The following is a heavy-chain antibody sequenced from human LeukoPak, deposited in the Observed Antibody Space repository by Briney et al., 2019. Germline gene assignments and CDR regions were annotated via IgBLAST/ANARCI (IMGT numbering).Heavy chain of an antibody. V-gene: IGHV3-30*02. D-gene: IGHD5-12*01. CDR1: GFIFSSYG. J-gene: IGHJ6*03. CDR2: IRYDGSNK. CDR3: AKDSIGYDWNYYYYMDV. Sequence: GGSLRLSCAASGFIFSSYGMHWVRQAPGKGLEWVAFIRYDGSNKYYADSVKGRFTISRDNSKNTLYLQMNSLRAEDTAVYYCAKDSIGYDWNYYYYMDVWGKGTTVTISS.